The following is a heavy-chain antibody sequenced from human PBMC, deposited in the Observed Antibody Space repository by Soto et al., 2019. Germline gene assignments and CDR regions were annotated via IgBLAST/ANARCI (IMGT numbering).Heavy chain of an antibody. CDR1: GFTVSSNY. CDR3: ARELRPPAYYYDSSGYYDY. CDR2: IYSGGST. D-gene: IGHD3-22*01. Sequence: QPGGSLRLSCAASGFTVSSNYMSWVRQSPGKGLEWVSVIYSGGSTYYADSVKGRFTISRDNSKNTLYLQMNSLRAEDTAVYYCARELRPPAYYYDSSGYYDYWGQGTLVTVSS. V-gene: IGHV3-53*01. J-gene: IGHJ4*02.